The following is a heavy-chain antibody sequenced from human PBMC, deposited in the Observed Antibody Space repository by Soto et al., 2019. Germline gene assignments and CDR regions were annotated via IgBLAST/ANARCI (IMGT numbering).Heavy chain of an antibody. D-gene: IGHD3-22*01. CDR1: GFTFSSYG. Sequence: QVQLVESGGGVVQPGRSLRLSCAASGFTFSSYGRHWVRQAPGKGLEWVAVIWYDGSNKYYADSVKGRFTISRDNSKNPLHLQMKSLRAEDTAVYYCARGYYYDSSGYYSPYYSGMDVGGQGTTVTVSS. V-gene: IGHV3-33*01. J-gene: IGHJ6*02. CDR2: IWYDGSNK. CDR3: ARGYYYDSSGYYSPYYSGMDV.